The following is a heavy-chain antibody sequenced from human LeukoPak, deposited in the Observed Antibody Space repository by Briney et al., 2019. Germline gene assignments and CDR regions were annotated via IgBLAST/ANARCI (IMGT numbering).Heavy chain of an antibody. CDR3: ARVDHKGWFDP. J-gene: IGHJ5*02. Sequence: SETLSLTCTVSGYSISSGHYWGWIRQPPGKGLEWIGSMYHSGSTYYNPSLKSRVTISVDTSKNQFSLKLSSVTAADTAVYYCARVDHKGWFDPWGQGTLVTVSS. V-gene: IGHV4-38-2*02. CDR1: GYSISSGHY. CDR2: MYHSGST.